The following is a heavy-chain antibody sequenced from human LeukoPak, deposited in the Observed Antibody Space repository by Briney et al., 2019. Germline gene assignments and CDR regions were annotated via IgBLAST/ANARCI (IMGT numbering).Heavy chain of an antibody. CDR3: ARTVAPLETIPYYYYGMDV. CDR2: IYYSGST. V-gene: IGHV4-59*01. CDR1: GGSISSYY. D-gene: IGHD6-19*01. J-gene: IGHJ6*02. Sequence: SETLSLTCTVSGGSISSYYWSWIRQPPGKGLEWIGYIYYSGSTNYNPSLKSRVTISVDTSKHQFSLKLSSVTAADTAVYYCARTVAPLETIPYYYYGMDVWGQGTTVTVSS.